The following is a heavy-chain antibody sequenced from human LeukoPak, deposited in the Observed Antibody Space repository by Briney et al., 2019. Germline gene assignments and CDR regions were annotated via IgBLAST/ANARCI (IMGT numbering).Heavy chain of an antibody. Sequence: GTSLRLSCAASGFTFSNYAIHWVRQAPGKGLEWVAFMSYDGNDKYYAESVKGRFTTSRDNSDNTLYLQMHSLRPEDTAVYSCAKDAVNCSGTSCSYGMDVWGQGTTVTVSS. CDR1: GFTFSNYA. V-gene: IGHV3-30*18. J-gene: IGHJ6*02. CDR2: MSYDGNDK. D-gene: IGHD2-2*01. CDR3: AKDAVNCSGTSCSYGMDV.